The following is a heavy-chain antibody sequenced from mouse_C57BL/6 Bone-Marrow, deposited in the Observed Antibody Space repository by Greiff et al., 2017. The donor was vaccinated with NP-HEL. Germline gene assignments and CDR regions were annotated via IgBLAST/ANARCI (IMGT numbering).Heavy chain of an antibody. D-gene: IGHD2-4*01. V-gene: IGHV1-85*01. Sequence: QVQLQQSGPELVKPGASVKLSCKASGYTFTSYDINWVKQRPGQGLEWIGWIYPRDGSTKYNEKFKGKATLTVDTSSSTAYMELHSLTSEDSAVYFCAKEGDYYDYDGPWCAYWGQGTLVTVSA. CDR2: IYPRDGST. J-gene: IGHJ3*01. CDR3: AKEGDYYDYDGPWCAY. CDR1: GYTFTSYD.